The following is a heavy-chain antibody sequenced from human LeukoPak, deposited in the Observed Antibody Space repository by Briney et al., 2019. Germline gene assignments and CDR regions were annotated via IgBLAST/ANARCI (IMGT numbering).Heavy chain of an antibody. CDR2: IWYDGSNK. CDR1: GFTFSSYG. V-gene: IGHV3-33*01. J-gene: IGHJ6*02. D-gene: IGHD4-11*01. Sequence: GGSLRLSCAASGFTFSSYGMHWVRQAPGKGLEWVAVIWYDGSNKYYADSVKGRFTISRDNSKNTLYLQMNSLRAEDTAVYYCARDTRRHSNYYYYHGMDVWGQGTTVTVSS. CDR3: ARDTRRHSNYYYYHGMDV.